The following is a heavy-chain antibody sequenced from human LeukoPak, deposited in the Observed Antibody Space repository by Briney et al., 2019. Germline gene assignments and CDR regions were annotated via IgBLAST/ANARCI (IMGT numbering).Heavy chain of an antibody. CDR1: GGSINSYY. CDR2: IYTSGST. Sequence: SETLSLTCTVSGGSINSYYWSWIRQPAGKGLEWIGRIYTSGSTNYNPSLKSRVTMSVDTFKNQFSLKLSSVTAADTAVYYCARNHRVVGSDNYYGMDVWGQGTTVTVSS. CDR3: ARNHRVVGSDNYYGMDV. J-gene: IGHJ6*02. D-gene: IGHD1-26*01. V-gene: IGHV4-4*07.